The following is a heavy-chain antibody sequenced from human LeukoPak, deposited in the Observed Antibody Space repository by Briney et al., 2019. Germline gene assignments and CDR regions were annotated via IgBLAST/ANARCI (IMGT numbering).Heavy chain of an antibody. J-gene: IGHJ4*02. CDR1: GGSISSGSYS. V-gene: IGHV4-30-2*01. CDR3: ARHGPLYDIWSAQFYFDY. D-gene: IGHD3-3*01. CDR2: IYHSGST. Sequence: SETLSLTCAVSGGSISSGSYSWNWIRQPPGKGLEWIGHIYHSGSTSYNPSLKSRVTISVDRSKSQFSLTLSSVTAADTALYYCARHGPLYDIWSAQFYFDYWGQGTLVAVSS.